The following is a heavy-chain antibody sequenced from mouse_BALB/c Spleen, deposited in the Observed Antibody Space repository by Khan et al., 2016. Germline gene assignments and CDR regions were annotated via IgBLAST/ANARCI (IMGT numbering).Heavy chain of an antibody. CDR1: GFNIKDYY. CDR3: NAGYGNYNALGY. CDR2: IDPENGDT. J-gene: IGHJ4*01. D-gene: IGHD2-1*01. Sequence: VQLQQSGAELVRSGALVKLSCTSSGFNIKDYYIHWVRQRPEQGLEWIGWIDPENGDTEYAPKFQGKATMTAHTSSNTAYLHLSSLTSEDTAVYYCNAGYGNYNALGYWGPGTSVTVSS. V-gene: IGHV14-4*02.